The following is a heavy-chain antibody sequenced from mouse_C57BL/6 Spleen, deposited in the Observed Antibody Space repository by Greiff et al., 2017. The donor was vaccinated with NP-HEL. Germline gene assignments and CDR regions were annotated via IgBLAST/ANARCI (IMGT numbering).Heavy chain of an antibody. Sequence: VKLQQPGAELVMPGASVKLSCKASGYTFTSYWMHWVKQRPGQGLEWIGEIDPSDSYTNYNQKFKGKSTLTVDKSSSTAYMQLSSLTSEDSAVYYCARFWDRYYFDYWGQGTTLTVSS. CDR1: GYTFTSYW. D-gene: IGHD4-1*01. CDR2: IDPSDSYT. J-gene: IGHJ2*01. V-gene: IGHV1-69*01. CDR3: ARFWDRYYFDY.